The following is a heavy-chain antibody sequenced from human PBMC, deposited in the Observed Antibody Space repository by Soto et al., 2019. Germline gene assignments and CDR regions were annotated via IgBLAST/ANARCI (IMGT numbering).Heavy chain of an antibody. CDR3: SRSYYYDSSGYAEYYFDY. Sequence: GESLKISCKGSGYSFTSYWIGWVRQMPGKGLEWMGIIYPGDSDTRYSPSFQGHVTISADKSISTAYLQWSSLKASDTAMYYCSRSYYYDSSGYAEYYFDYWGQGTLVTDSS. D-gene: IGHD3-22*01. V-gene: IGHV5-51*01. J-gene: IGHJ4*02. CDR2: IYPGDSDT. CDR1: GYSFTSYW.